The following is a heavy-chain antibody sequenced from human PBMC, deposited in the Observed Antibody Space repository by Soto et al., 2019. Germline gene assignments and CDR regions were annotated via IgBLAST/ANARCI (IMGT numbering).Heavy chain of an antibody. J-gene: IGHJ5*02. V-gene: IGHV3-23*01. CDR1: GFTFNSYA. CDR3: AKGGGNWNYFGWFDP. D-gene: IGHD1-7*01. Sequence: EVQLLESGGGLVQPGGSLRLSCAASGFTFNSYAMSWVRQAPGKGLEWVSAISGSGGSTYYADSVKGRFTISRDNSKNTLYLQMNSLRAEDTAVYYCAKGGGNWNYFGWFDPWGQGTLVTVSS. CDR2: ISGSGGST.